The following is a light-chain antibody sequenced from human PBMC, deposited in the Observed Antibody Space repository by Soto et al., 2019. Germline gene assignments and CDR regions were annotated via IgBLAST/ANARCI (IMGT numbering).Light chain of an antibody. V-gene: IGKV3-11*01. J-gene: IGKJ3*01. CDR1: QNVSTY. CDR3: QQRPNWLT. CDR2: DAS. Sequence: EIVLTQSPATLSLSPGERATLSCRASQNVSTYLAWYQQKPGQAPRLLIYDASNRATGIPARFSGSGSGTDFTLTISNLEPEDFAVYYCQQRPNWLTFGPGTKVDIK.